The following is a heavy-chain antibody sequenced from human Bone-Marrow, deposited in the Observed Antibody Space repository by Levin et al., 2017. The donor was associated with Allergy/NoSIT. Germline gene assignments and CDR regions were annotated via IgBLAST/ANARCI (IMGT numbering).Heavy chain of an antibody. V-gene: IGHV3-33*01. CDR3: ARDGGSDYFFDY. Sequence: PGGSLRLSCAASGFTFSNYAINWVRQAPGKGLEWVAVIWSDGSSRFYADSVRGRFSISRDNSNSTLFLQMNSLRAEDTAVYYCARDGGSDYFFDYWGQGTLVTVSS. J-gene: IGHJ4*02. D-gene: IGHD2-21*02. CDR2: IWSDGSSR. CDR1: GFTFSNYA.